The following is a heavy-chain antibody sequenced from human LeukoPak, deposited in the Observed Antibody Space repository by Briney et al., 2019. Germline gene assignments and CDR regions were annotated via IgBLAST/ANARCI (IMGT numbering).Heavy chain of an antibody. J-gene: IGHJ4*02. V-gene: IGHV1-2*06. Sequence: ASVKVSRKASGGTFSSYAISWVRQAPGQGLEWMGRINPNSGDTNYAQKFQDRLTVTRDTSITTAYMELSRLTSDDTAVYYCAREDFGDYYFDHWGQGTLVTVSS. CDR3: AREDFGDYYFDH. D-gene: IGHD4-17*01. CDR2: INPNSGDT. CDR1: GGTFSSYA.